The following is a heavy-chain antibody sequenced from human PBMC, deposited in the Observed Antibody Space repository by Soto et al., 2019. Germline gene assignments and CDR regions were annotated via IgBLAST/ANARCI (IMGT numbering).Heavy chain of an antibody. CDR3: ARETLRDAIDI. Sequence: PGGSLRLSCVAFGFDFRSYEMNWVRQAPGKGLEWVSNIRANDESIYYADSVKGRVSVSRDNAKNSLFLEMNSLRVDDTAVYYCARETLRDAIDIWGQGTMVTV. CDR1: GFDFRSYE. CDR2: IRANDESI. J-gene: IGHJ3*02. V-gene: IGHV3-48*03.